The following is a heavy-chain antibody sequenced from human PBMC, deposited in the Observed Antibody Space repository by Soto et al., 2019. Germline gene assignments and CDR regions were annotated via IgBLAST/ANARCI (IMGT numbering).Heavy chain of an antibody. CDR2: INPKSGGT. Sequence: ASVKVSCKASGYTFSGYYMHWVRQAPGQGLEWMGWINPKSGGTKYVQKFQGRVTMTRDASSNTVYMDLSRLTSDDTAVYYCAREGTGYSAFDIWGQGTMVTVSS. D-gene: IGHD3-9*01. CDR3: AREGTGYSAFDI. CDR1: GYTFSGYY. V-gene: IGHV1-2*02. J-gene: IGHJ3*02.